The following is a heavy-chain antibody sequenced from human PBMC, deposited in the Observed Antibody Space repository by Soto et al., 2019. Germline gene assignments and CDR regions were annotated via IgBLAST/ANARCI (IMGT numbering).Heavy chain of an antibody. CDR1: GASIISTSYF. CDR3: ASMKPGIAVAGTETRKYYYYYGMDV. V-gene: IGHV4-39*07. CDR2: ISYSGST. Sequence: SETLSLTCTVSGASIISTSYFWGWIRQPSGKGLEWIGTISYSGSTNYNPSLKSRITISVDTSKNQFSLKLSSVTAADTAVYYCASMKPGIAVAGTETRKYYYYYGMDVWGQGTTVTVSS. D-gene: IGHD6-19*01. J-gene: IGHJ6*02.